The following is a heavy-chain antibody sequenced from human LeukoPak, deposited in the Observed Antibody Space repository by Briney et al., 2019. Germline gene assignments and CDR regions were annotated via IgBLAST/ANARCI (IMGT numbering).Heavy chain of an antibody. J-gene: IGHJ2*01. CDR1: GFTFNNFG. V-gene: IGHV3-30*02. CDR2: IQYNGNNK. CDR3: AREGDYDSRRYFDP. D-gene: IGHD3-22*01. Sequence: GGSLRLSCAASGFTFNNFGMHWVRQAPGKGLEWVTFIQYNGNNKYYADSVKGRFTISRDNSKNTLYLQMNSLRAEDTAVYYCAREGDYDSRRYFDPWGRGTLVTVSS.